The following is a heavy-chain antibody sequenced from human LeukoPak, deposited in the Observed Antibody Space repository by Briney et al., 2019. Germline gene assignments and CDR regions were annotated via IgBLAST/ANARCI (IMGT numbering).Heavy chain of an antibody. Sequence: GESLKISCKGSGYSFTSYWIGWVRQLPGKGLEWMGIIYPGDSDTRYSPSFQGQVTISADKSISTSYLQWSSLKASDTAMHYCARGPKYDFWSGYPYYFDYWGQGTLVTVSS. J-gene: IGHJ4*02. CDR3: ARGPKYDFWSGYPYYFDY. CDR1: GYSFTSYW. V-gene: IGHV5-51*01. D-gene: IGHD3-3*01. CDR2: IYPGDSDT.